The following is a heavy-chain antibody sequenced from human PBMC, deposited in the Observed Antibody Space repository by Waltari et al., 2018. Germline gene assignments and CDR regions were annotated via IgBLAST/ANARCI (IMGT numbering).Heavy chain of an antibody. J-gene: IGHJ5*02. CDR1: ELTFSDYY. CDR3: ARGEWGLSVFNL. CDR2: ISSSGSTK. Sequence: QVYLVESGGGLVKPVGSLRLSCVDYELTFSDYYMIWIPQAPGKGLEWFSYISSSGSTKNYADSVKGRFTISSDNAKNSLYLQMSSLRAEDTAVYYCARGEWGLSVFNLWGQGTLVAVSS. D-gene: IGHD3-16*02. V-gene: IGHV3-11*04.